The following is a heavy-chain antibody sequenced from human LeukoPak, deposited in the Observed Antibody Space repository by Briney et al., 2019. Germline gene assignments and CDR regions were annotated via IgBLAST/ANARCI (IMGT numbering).Heavy chain of an antibody. CDR1: GYSFTSYW. V-gene: IGHV5-51*01. CDR2: IYPGDSDT. J-gene: IGHJ6*03. D-gene: IGHD6-19*01. Sequence: GESLKISCQGSGYSFTSYWIGWVRQMPGKGLEWMGIIYPGDSDTRYSPSFQGQVTISADKSISTAYLQWSSLKASDTAMYYCARHVIAVAGKNYYYYMDVWGKGTTVTVSS. CDR3: ARHVIAVAGKNYYYYMDV.